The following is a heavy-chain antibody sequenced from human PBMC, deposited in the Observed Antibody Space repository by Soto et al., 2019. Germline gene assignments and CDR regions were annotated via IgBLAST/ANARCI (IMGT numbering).Heavy chain of an antibody. CDR2: IIPIFGTA. Sequence: ASVKVSCKASGGTFSSYAISWVRQAPGQGLEWMGGIIPIFGTANYAQKFQGRATITADKSTSTAYMELSSLRSEDTAVYYCARQYSGSYYYFDYWGQGTLVTVSS. V-gene: IGHV1-69*06. CDR3: ARQYSGSYYYFDY. J-gene: IGHJ4*02. CDR1: GGTFSSYA. D-gene: IGHD1-26*01.